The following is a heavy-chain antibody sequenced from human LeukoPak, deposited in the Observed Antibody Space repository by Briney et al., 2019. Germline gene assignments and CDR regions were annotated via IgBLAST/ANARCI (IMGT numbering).Heavy chain of an antibody. CDR2: ISGSGGST. V-gene: IGHV3-23*01. D-gene: IGHD5-24*01. CDR1: GFTFSPFA. J-gene: IGHJ4*02. CDR3: AKYRGYNFDY. Sequence: GGSLRLSCAASGFTFSPFAMIWVRQAPGKGLEWVSAISGSGGSTYYADSVKGRFTISRDNSKNTLYLQMNSLRAEDTAVYYCAKYRGYNFDYWGQGTLVTVSS.